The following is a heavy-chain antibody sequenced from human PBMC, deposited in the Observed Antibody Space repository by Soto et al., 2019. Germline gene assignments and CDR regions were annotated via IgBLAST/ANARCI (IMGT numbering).Heavy chain of an antibody. Sequence: SETLSLTCTVSGGSISSYYWSWIRQPPGKGLEWIGYIYYSGSTNYNPSLKSRVTISVDTSKNQFSPKLSSVTAADTAVYYCARGAQFYDFWGGYHSYYFDYWGQGTLVTVSS. CDR1: GGSISSYY. V-gene: IGHV4-59*01. CDR3: ARGAQFYDFWGGYHSYYFDY. CDR2: IYYSGST. J-gene: IGHJ4*02. D-gene: IGHD3-3*01.